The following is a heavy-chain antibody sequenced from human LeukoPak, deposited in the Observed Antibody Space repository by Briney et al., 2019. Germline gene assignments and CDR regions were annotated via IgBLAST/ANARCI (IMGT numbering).Heavy chain of an antibody. CDR1: GFTFSSYW. V-gene: IGHV3-7*03. CDR2: IKQDGSEK. CDR3: ARELRNNWFDP. J-gene: IGHJ5*02. Sequence: GGSLRLSCAASGFTFSSYWMSWVRQAPGKGLEWVASIKQDGSEKYYVDSVKGRFTISRDNAKNSLYLQMNSLRAEDTAVYYCARELRNNWFDPWGQGTLVTVSS.